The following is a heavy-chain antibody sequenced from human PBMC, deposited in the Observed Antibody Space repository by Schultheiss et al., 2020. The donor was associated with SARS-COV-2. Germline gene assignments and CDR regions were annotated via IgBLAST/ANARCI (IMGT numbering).Heavy chain of an antibody. Sequence: GGSLRLSCAASGFTFSNYGMHWVRQAPGKGLEWVAVIWYDGSNKYYADSVKGRFTISRDNSKNTLYLQMNSLRAEDTAVYYCARDRVPDIGPLTVTHYYYYGVYVWGQGTTVTVAS. V-gene: IGHV3-33*08. CDR3: ARDRVPDIGPLTVTHYYYYGVYV. J-gene: IGHJ6*02. CDR1: GFTFSNYG. CDR2: IWYDGSNK. D-gene: IGHD4-11*01.